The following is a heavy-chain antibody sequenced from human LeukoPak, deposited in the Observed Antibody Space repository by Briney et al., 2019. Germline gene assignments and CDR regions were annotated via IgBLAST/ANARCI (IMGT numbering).Heavy chain of an antibody. CDR1: GGTISSSSYY. V-gene: IGHV4-39*01. CDR2: IYYSGTT. Sequence: SETLSLTCTVSGGTISSSSYYCGWLRQPPGKGLEWIGSIYYSGTTHYNPSLKSRVTISVYTSKSQFSLRLTSVTAADTAVYYCARHVRFLEWLSSYYFDYWGQGTLVTVSS. CDR3: ARHVRFLEWLSSYYFDY. D-gene: IGHD3-3*01. J-gene: IGHJ4*02.